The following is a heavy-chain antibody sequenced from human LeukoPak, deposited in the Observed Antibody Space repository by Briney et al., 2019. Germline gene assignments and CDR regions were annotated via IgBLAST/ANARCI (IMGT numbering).Heavy chain of an antibody. CDR3: ARVGSDCSDGNCY. Sequence: ASVKVSCKASGYTFTTFGITWVRQAPGRGLEWMGWISTYNGNTNYAQNLQGRVTMTTDTSTNTAYMELRSLTSDDTAVYYCARVGSDCSDGNCYWGQGTLVTVSS. V-gene: IGHV1-18*01. CDR2: ISTYNGNT. J-gene: IGHJ4*02. CDR1: GYTFTTFG. D-gene: IGHD2-15*01.